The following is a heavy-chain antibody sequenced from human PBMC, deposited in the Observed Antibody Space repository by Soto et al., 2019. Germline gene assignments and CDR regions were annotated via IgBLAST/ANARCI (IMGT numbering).Heavy chain of an antibody. CDR2: ISGSGGST. V-gene: IGHV3-23*01. D-gene: IGHD3-9*01. CDR3: AKDASQRYYDILTGPTDAFDI. CDR1: GFTFSSHA. Sequence: PGGSLRLSCAASGFTFSSHAMIWVRQAPGKGLEWVSAISGSGGSTYYADSVKGRFTISRDNSKNTLYLQMNSLRAEDTAVYYCAKDASQRYYDILTGPTDAFDIWGQGTMVTVSS. J-gene: IGHJ3*02.